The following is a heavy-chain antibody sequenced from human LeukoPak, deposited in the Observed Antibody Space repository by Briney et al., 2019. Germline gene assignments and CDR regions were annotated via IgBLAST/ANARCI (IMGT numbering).Heavy chain of an antibody. V-gene: IGHV4-39*07. D-gene: IGHD5-24*01. CDR3: ARDEDGRGIGFDY. CDR2: IYYSGSN. Sequence: SETLSLTCTVSGGSISSSGYYWGWIRQTPGKGLEWIGSIYYSGSNYHNPSLKSRVSMSVDTSKNQFSLKLSSVTAADAAVYYCARDEDGRGIGFDYWGQGTLVTVSS. CDR1: GGSISSSGYY. J-gene: IGHJ4*02.